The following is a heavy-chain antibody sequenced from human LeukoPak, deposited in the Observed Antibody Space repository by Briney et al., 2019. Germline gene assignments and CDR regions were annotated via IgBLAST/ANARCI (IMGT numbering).Heavy chain of an antibody. CDR1: GFTFSNYA. CDR2: ITSGRSTI. J-gene: IGHJ4*02. D-gene: IGHD6-19*01. V-gene: IGHV3-48*03. Sequence: QPGGSLRLSCAASGFTFSNYAMNWVRQAPGKGLEWVSKITSGRSTIYYADSVKGRFAISRDNAKNSLYLQMNSLRAEDTAVYYCARDSAAVAGKFDYWGQGTLVTVSS. CDR3: ARDSAAVAGKFDY.